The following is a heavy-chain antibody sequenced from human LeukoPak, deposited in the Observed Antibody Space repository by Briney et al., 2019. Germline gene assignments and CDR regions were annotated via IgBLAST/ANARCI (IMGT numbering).Heavy chain of an antibody. CDR1: GYTFTSYG. J-gene: IGHJ4*02. V-gene: IGHV1-2*02. CDR2: INPNSGAT. CDR3: ARGRGEGYSYGRYFFDY. Sequence: GASVKVSCKASGYTFTSYGISWVRQAPGQGLEWMGWINPNSGATNYAQKFQGRVTMTRDTSISTAYMILSSLTSDDTAVFYCARGRGEGYSYGRYFFDYWGQGTLVTVSS. D-gene: IGHD5-18*01.